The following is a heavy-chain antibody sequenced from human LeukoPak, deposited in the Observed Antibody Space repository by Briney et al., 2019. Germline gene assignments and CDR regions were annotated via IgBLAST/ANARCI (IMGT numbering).Heavy chain of an antibody. CDR3: AKETYSSGWYPYFDY. CDR1: GFTFSSYA. CDR2: ISGSGGST. Sequence: GGSLRLSCVASGFTFSSYAMSWVRQAPGKGLERVSGISGSGGSTYYADSVKGRFTISRDNSKNTLFLQMNSLRAEDTAVYYCAKETYSSGWYPYFDYWGQGTLATVSS. J-gene: IGHJ4*02. D-gene: IGHD6-19*01. V-gene: IGHV3-23*01.